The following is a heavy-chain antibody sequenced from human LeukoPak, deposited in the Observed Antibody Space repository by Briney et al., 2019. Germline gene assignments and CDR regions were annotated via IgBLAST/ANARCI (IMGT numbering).Heavy chain of an antibody. CDR3: ARGEARAPEGYYDSSGWQDAFDI. J-gene: IGHJ3*02. Sequence: PGGSLRLSCAASGFTFSNAWMSWVRQAPGKGLEWVGRIKSKTDGGTTDYAAPVKGRFTISRDNAKNSLYLQMNSLRAEDTAVYYCARGEARAPEGYYDSSGWQDAFDIWGQGTMVTVSS. CDR2: IKSKTDGGTT. CDR1: GFTFSNAW. V-gene: IGHV3-15*01. D-gene: IGHD3-22*01.